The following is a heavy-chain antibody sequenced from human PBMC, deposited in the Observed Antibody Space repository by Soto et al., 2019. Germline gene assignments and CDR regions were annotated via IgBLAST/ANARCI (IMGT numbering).Heavy chain of an antibody. CDR1: GFTFSSYA. CDR3: AKPITGSYGMDV. D-gene: IGHD3-10*01. CDR2: ISGSGGST. V-gene: IGHV3-23*01. J-gene: IGHJ6*02. Sequence: PGGSLRLSCAASGFTFSSYAMSWVRQAPGEGLEWVSAISGSGGSTYYADFVKGRFTISRDNSKNTLYLQMNSLRAEDTAVYYCAKPITGSYGMDVWGQGTTVTVSS.